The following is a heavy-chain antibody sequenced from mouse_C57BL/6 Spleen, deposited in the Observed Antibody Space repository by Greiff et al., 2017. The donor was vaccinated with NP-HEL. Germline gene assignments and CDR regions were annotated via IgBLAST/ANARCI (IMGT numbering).Heavy chain of an antibody. V-gene: IGHV1-18*01. CDR1: GYTFTDYN. J-gene: IGHJ3*01. Sequence: EVQLQQSGPELVKPGASVKIPCKASGYTFTDYNMDWVKQSHGKSLEWIGDINPNNGGTIYNQKFKGKATLTVDKSSSTAYMELRSLTSEDTAVYYCARRYYGSSYEWFAYWGQGTLVTVSA. CDR2: INPNNGGT. CDR3: ARRYYGSSYEWFAY. D-gene: IGHD1-1*01.